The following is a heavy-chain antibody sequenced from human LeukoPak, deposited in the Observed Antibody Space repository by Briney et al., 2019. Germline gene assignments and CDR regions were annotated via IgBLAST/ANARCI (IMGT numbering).Heavy chain of an antibody. CDR1: GGSISTYY. V-gene: IGHV4-59*01. CDR3: AREEVPHGFDI. J-gene: IGHJ3*02. Sequence: SETLSLTCTVSGGSISTYYWSWIRQPPGKGLEYIGYIYYSGSTNYNPSLKSRVTMSLDTSKNQFSLKLSSVTAADTVVYYCAREEVPHGFDIWGQGTMVTVSS. CDR2: IYYSGST.